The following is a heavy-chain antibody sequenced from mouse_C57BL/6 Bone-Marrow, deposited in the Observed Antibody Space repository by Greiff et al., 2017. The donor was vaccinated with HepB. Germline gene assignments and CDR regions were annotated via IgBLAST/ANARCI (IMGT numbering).Heavy chain of an antibody. CDR3: ALRRATTLAY. V-gene: IGHV2-6*01. J-gene: IGHJ3*01. CDR2: IWGVGST. CDR1: GFSLPSYG. Sequence: VQVVESGPGLVAPSQSLSITCTVSGFSLPSYGVDWVRQSPGKGLEWLGVIWGVGSTNYNSALKSRLSISKDNSKSQVFLKMNSLQTDDTAMYYCALRRATTLAYWGQGTLVTVSA. D-gene: IGHD3-1*01.